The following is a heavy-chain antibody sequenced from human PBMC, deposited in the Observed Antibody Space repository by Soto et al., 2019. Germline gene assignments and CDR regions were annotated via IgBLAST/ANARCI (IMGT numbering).Heavy chain of an antibody. J-gene: IGHJ6*02. CDR1: GFTFSNAW. Sequence: EVQLVESGGGLVKPGGSLRLSCAASGFTFSNAWMNWVRQAPGKGLEWVGRXXXXXDGGTTDYAAPVKGRFTISRDDSXXXXXXXXXXXXXXXXXXXXXXXXXXXXXXXXXXXXXXXMDVWGQGTTVTVSS. V-gene: IGHV3-15*07. CDR2: XXXXXDGGTT. CDR3: XXXXXXXXXXXXXXXXXXMDV.